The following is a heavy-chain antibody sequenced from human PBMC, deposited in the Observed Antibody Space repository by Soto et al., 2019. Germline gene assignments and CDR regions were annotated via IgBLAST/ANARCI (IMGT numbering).Heavy chain of an antibody. CDR3: AKGGSAWRTTPRLNPPPRFDP. CDR1: GFTFSSYG. Sequence: GGSLRLSCAASGFTFSSYGMHWVRQAPGKGLEWVAVISYDGSNKYYADSVKGRFTISRDNSKNTLYLQMNSLRAEDTAVYYRAKGGSAWRTTPRLNPPPRFDPWGQGTLVTVSS. CDR2: ISYDGSNK. V-gene: IGHV3-30*18. D-gene: IGHD1-1*01. J-gene: IGHJ5*02.